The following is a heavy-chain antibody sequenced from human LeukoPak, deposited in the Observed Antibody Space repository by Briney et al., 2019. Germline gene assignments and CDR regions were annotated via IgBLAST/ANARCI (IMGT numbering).Heavy chain of an antibody. Sequence: PGGSLRLSCAASGFTFSSYSMNWVRQAPGKGLEWVSSISSSSSYIYYADSVKGRFTISRDNAKNSLYLQMNSLRAEDTAVYYCARDSSLLGSDDAFDIWGQGTMVTVSS. CDR3: ARDSSLLGSDDAFDI. D-gene: IGHD3-10*01. CDR2: ISSSSSYI. V-gene: IGHV3-21*01. J-gene: IGHJ3*02. CDR1: GFTFSSYS.